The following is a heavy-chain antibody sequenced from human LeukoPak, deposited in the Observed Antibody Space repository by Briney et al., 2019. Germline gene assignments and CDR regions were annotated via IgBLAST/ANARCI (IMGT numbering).Heavy chain of an antibody. D-gene: IGHD6-19*01. V-gene: IGHV4-34*01. CDR2: INHSGST. Sequence: SETLSLTCAVYGGSFSGYYWSWIRQPPGKGLEWIGEINHSGSTNYNPSLKSRVTISVDTSKNQFSLKLSSVTAADTAVYYCASDARGSGSPGPFDYWGQGTLVTVSS. J-gene: IGHJ4*02. CDR3: ASDARGSGSPGPFDY. CDR1: GGSFSGYY.